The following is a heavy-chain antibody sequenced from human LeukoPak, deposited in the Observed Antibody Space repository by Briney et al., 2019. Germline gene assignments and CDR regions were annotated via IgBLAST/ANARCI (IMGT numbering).Heavy chain of an antibody. Sequence: PSETLSLTCTVSGGSISSYYWSWIRQPPGKGLEWIGYIYYSGSTNYNPSLKSRVTISVDTSKNQFSLKLSSVTAADTAVYYCGRADYGDYWDYWGQGTLVTVSS. D-gene: IGHD4-17*01. J-gene: IGHJ4*02. CDR1: GGSISSYY. CDR3: GRADYGDYWDY. V-gene: IGHV4-59*01. CDR2: IYYSGST.